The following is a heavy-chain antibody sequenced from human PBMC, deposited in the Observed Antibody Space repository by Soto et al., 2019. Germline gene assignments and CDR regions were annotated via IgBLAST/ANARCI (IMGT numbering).Heavy chain of an antibody. CDR2: ISGYNGNT. CDR3: ARGVAGPLHWFDP. Sequence: GASVKVSCKASGYAFSSYGFSWVRQAPGQGLEWMGWISGYNGNTNYARKFQGRVTMTTDTSTSTAYMELSSLRSEDTAVYYCARGVAGPLHWFDPWGQGTLVTVSS. V-gene: IGHV1-18*01. CDR1: GYAFSSYG. D-gene: IGHD6-19*01. J-gene: IGHJ5*02.